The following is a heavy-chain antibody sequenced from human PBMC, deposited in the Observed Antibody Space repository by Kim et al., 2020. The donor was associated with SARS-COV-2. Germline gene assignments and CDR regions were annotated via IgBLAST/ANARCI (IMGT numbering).Heavy chain of an antibody. V-gene: IGHV4-34*01. Sequence: SETLSLTCAVYGGSFSGYYWSWIRQPPGKGLEWIGEINHSGSTNYNPSLKSRVTISVDTSKNQFSLKLSSVTAADTAVYYCARVPAASSIAVAPLRGRPVYYFDYWGQGTLVTVSS. CDR3: ARVPAASSIAVAPLRGRPVYYFDY. CDR2: INHSGST. J-gene: IGHJ4*02. D-gene: IGHD6-19*01. CDR1: GGSFSGYY.